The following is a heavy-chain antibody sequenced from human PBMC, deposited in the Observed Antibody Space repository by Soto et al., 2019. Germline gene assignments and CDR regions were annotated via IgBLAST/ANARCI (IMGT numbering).Heavy chain of an antibody. J-gene: IGHJ6*02. CDR1: GFTFDDYA. V-gene: IGHV3-9*01. Sequence: GGSLRLSCAASGFTFDDYAMHWVRQAPGKGLEWVSGISWNSGSIGYADSVKGRFTISRDNAKNSLYLQMNSLRAEDTALYYCAKAYCGGECYPYYYYYYGMDVWGQGSPGHRLL. CDR3: AKAYCGGECYPYYYYYYGMDV. CDR2: ISWNSGSI. D-gene: IGHD2-21*01.